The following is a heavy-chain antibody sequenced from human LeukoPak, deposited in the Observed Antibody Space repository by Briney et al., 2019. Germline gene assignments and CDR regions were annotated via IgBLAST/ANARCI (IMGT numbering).Heavy chain of an antibody. CDR3: ARDFFPSSSWNYFDY. CDR1: GITLSNYG. D-gene: IGHD6-13*01. V-gene: IGHV3-23*01. CDR2: ISDSGGRT. Sequence: GGSLRLSCAVSGITLSNYGMSWVRQAPGKGLEWVAGISDSGGRTNYADSVKGRFTISRDNSKNTLYLQMNSLRAEDTAVYYCARDFFPSSSWNYFDYWGQGTLVTVSS. J-gene: IGHJ4*02.